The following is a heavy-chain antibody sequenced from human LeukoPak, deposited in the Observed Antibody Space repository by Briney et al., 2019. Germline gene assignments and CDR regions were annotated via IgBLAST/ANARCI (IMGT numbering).Heavy chain of an antibody. CDR1: GYTFTGYY. D-gene: IGHD2-2*02. V-gene: IGHV1-2*06. Sequence: GASVKVSCKASGYTFTGYYMHWVRQAPGQGLEWVGRINPNSGGTNYVQKFQGRVTMTRDTSISTAYMELNTLRSDDTAVYYCAREDGFCSSSSCYNDYWGQGTLVTVSS. CDR2: INPNSGGT. J-gene: IGHJ4*02. CDR3: AREDGFCSSSSCYNDY.